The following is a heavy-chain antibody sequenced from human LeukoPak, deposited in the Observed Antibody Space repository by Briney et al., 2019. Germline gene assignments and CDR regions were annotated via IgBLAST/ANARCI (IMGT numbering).Heavy chain of an antibody. V-gene: IGHV3-30*03. CDR1: GFTFSSYG. CDR3: ARGQGREGYNFHF. J-gene: IGHJ4*02. D-gene: IGHD5-24*01. Sequence: GRSLRLSCAASGFTFSSYGMHWVRQAPGKGLEWVAVISYDGSNKYYADSVKGRFTISRDNSKNTLYLQMNSLRAEDTAVYYCARGQGREGYNFHFWGQGTLVTVSS. CDR2: ISYDGSNK.